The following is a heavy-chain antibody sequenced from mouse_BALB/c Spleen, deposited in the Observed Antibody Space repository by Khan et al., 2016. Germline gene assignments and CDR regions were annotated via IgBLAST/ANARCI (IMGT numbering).Heavy chain of an antibody. J-gene: IGHJ2*01. CDR2: IGYSGIT. CDR1: GYSITSDYA. Sequence: EVQLQESGPGLVKPSQSLSLTCTVTGYSITSDYAWNWIRQFPGNRLEWMGYIGYSGITSYNPSLKSRISITRDTSKNQFFLQLNSVITEYPGTSYFALLEDYWGQGTTLTVSS. CDR3: ALLEDY. V-gene: IGHV3-2*02. D-gene: IGHD1-1*01.